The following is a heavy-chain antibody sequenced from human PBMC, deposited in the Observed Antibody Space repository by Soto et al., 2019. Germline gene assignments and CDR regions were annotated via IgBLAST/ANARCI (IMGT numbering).Heavy chain of an antibody. J-gene: IGHJ6*03. CDR2: ISSSSSTI. CDR3: ARSTPHITMVRGVITSSYYMDV. V-gene: IGHV3-48*01. Sequence: GGSLRLSCAASGFTFSSYSMNWVRQAPGKGLEWVSYISSSSSTIYYADSVKGRFTISRDNAKNSLYLQMNSLRAEDTAVYYCARSTPHITMVRGVITSSYYMDVWGKGTTVTVSS. D-gene: IGHD3-10*01. CDR1: GFTFSSYS.